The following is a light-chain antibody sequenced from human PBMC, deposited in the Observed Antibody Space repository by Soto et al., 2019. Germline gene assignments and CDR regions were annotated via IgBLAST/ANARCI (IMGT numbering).Light chain of an antibody. CDR3: QQYNSWPWT. J-gene: IGKJ1*01. V-gene: IGKV3-15*01. Sequence: ERVMTQSPATLSVSPGERATLSCTASQSVRSHLAWYQQKPGQAPSLLIYGASTRPTGVPAKFSGSGPDTDFTLTISSLQSEDFAIYLCQQYNSWPWTFGQGTKVEIK. CDR1: QSVRSH. CDR2: GAS.